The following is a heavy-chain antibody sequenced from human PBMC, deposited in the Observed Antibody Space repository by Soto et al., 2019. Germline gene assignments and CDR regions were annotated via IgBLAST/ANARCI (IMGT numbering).Heavy chain of an antibody. CDR2: ISWNSGSL. CDR1: GFTFDDYA. Sequence: GGSLRLSCAASGFTFDDYAMHWVRQAPGKGLEWVSGISWNSGSLGYADSVKGRFTISRDNAKNSLYLQMNSLRAEDTALYYCAKDMSLYNWNDVTLDYWGQGTLVTVSS. J-gene: IGHJ4*02. V-gene: IGHV3-9*01. CDR3: AKDMSLYNWNDVTLDY. D-gene: IGHD1-20*01.